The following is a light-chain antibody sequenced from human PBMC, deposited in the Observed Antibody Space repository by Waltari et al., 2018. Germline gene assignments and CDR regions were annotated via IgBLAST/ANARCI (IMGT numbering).Light chain of an antibody. CDR2: GAS. V-gene: IGKV3-20*01. CDR3: QHYVTLPVT. CDR1: QSVSRT. Sequence: EIVLTQSPGPLSLSPGARATLSCRASQSVSRTLAWYQQKPGQAPSLLIYGASIRATGIPDRFSGGGSGTDFSLTISRLEPEDFAVYYCQHYVTLPVTFGQGTKVEIK. J-gene: IGKJ1*01.